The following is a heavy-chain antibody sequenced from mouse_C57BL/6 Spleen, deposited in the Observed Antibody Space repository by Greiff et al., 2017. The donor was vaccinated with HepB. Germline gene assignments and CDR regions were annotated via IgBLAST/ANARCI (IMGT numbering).Heavy chain of an antibody. Sequence: QVQLQQSGPELVKPGASVKISCKASGYAFSSSWMNWVKQRPGKGLEWIGRIYPGDGDTNYNGKFKGKATLTADKSSSTAYMQLSSLTSEDSAVYFCARKGWLLLMDYWGQGTSVTVSS. D-gene: IGHD2-3*01. CDR1: GYAFSSSW. J-gene: IGHJ4*01. V-gene: IGHV1-82*01. CDR2: IYPGDGDT. CDR3: ARKGWLLLMDY.